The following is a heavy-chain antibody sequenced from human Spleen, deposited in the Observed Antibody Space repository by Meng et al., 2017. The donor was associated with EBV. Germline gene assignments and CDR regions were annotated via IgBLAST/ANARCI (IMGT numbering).Heavy chain of an antibody. J-gene: IGHJ2*01. CDR2: VYHSEST. V-gene: IGHV4-4*02. CDR3: ARGDVVVFPAALGRLDL. Sequence: QAWGRGVVKPLGTLSLPHRVSGGYFKFSNLWSWVRQRTGKGLEWIGEVYHSESTKYNPSLQSRVNMLLDKYKNQFSLQLDSVTAADTALYFCARGDVVVFPAALGRLDLWGRGILVTASS. D-gene: IGHD2-2*01. CDR1: GGYFKFSNL.